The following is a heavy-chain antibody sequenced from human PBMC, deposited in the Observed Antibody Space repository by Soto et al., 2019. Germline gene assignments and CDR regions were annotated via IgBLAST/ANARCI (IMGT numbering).Heavy chain of an antibody. Sequence: QVQLVQSGAEVKKPGASEKVSCKASGYTFTSYGISWVRQAPGQGLEWMGWISAYNGNTNYAQKHQGRVTMTTDTSTSTAYMEVRSMRSDDAGVYYCARLEDESSGLYAQEGGYFDYWGQGTLVTVSS. CDR2: ISAYNGNT. CDR3: ARLEDESSGLYAQEGGYFDY. CDR1: GYTFTSYG. V-gene: IGHV1-18*01. J-gene: IGHJ4*02. D-gene: IGHD6-19*01.